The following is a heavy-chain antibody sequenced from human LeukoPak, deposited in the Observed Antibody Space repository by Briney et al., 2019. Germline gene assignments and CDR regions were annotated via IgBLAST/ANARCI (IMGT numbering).Heavy chain of an antibody. D-gene: IGHD1-7*01. V-gene: IGHV1-18*01. CDR3: ARANNWNYALGY. Sequence: GASVKVSCKASGYTFTSYNISWVRQAPGQGLEWMGWISAYNGNTNYAQKLQGRVTMTTDTSMSTAYMELRSLRSDDTAMYYCARANNWNYALGYWGQGTLVTVSS. J-gene: IGHJ4*02. CDR1: GYTFTSYN. CDR2: ISAYNGNT.